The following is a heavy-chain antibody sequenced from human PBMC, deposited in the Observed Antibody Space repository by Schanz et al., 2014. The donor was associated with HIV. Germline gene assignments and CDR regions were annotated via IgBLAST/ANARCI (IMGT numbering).Heavy chain of an antibody. V-gene: IGHV3-23*04. CDR2: ISGGSGST. D-gene: IGHD6-13*01. J-gene: IGHJ6*02. Sequence: VQLVESGGALVKPGGSLRLSCAASGLTLSSYGMSWVRQAPGKGLEWVSSISGGSGSTFYADSVKGRFTVSRDNSKNTLYLEMNSLRPEDTAVYYCARETSGFSTSWPPRYHYYGMDVWGQGTTVTVSS. CDR3: ARETSGFSTSWPPRYHYYGMDV. CDR1: GLTLSSYG.